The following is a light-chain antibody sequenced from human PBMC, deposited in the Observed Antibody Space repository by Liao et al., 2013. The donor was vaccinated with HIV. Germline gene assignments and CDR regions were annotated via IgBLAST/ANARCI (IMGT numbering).Light chain of an antibody. CDR3: QAWDNTIAV. CDR2: YDS. V-gene: IGLV3-21*01. J-gene: IGLJ2*01. CDR1: NIGSKS. Sequence: SYELTQPPSVSVAPGKTARITCGGNNIGSKSVHWYQQKPGQAPVLVIYYDSDLPSGIPERFSGSNSGNTATLTITATQPIDEADYHCQAWDNTIAVFGGGTKLTVL.